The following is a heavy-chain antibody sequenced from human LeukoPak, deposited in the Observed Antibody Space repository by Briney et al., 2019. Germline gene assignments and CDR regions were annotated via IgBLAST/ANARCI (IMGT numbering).Heavy chain of an antibody. CDR1: GGSTSSYY. CDR3: AREGEDYDILTGLPAFFFDY. CDR2: IYYSGST. D-gene: IGHD3-9*01. Sequence: SETLSLTCTVSGGSTSSYYWSWIRQPPGKGLEWIGYIYYSGSTNYNPSLKSRVTISVDTSKNQFSLKLSSVTAADTAVYYCAREGEDYDILTGLPAFFFDYWGQGTLVTVSS. J-gene: IGHJ4*02. V-gene: IGHV4-59*01.